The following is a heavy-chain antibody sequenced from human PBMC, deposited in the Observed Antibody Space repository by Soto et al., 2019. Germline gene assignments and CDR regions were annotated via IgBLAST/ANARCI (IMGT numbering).Heavy chain of an antibody. CDR1: GFTFSSYS. CDR2: INRNSINM. V-gene: IGHV3-21*01. Sequence: EVQLVESGGGLVKPGGSLRLSCAASGFTFSSYSMNWVRQAPGKGLEWVSAINRNSINMHYADSVKGRFTISRDNAKNSLNLQMNSLRVEDTAVYYCVRDLLEVVTKFDPWGQGTLVTVSS. J-gene: IGHJ5*02. CDR3: VRDLLEVVTKFDP. D-gene: IGHD1-1*01.